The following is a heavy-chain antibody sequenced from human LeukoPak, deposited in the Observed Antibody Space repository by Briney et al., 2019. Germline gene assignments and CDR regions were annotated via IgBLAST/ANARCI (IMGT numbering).Heavy chain of an antibody. J-gene: IGHJ4*02. CDR1: GDSIRSDY. V-gene: IGHV4-59*01. CDR3: ARDSSLAVAGLDY. Sequence: SETLSLTCTVSGDSIRSDYWSWIRQPPGKGLEWIGYIYSSGSTKYNPALKSRVTISVDTSKNQFSLKLTSVTAADTAVYYCARDSSLAVAGLDYWGQGTLVTVSS. CDR2: IYSSGST. D-gene: IGHD6-19*01.